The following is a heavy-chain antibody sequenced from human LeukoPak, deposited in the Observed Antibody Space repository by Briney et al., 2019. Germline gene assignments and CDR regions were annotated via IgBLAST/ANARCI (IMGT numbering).Heavy chain of an antibody. CDR2: IYDSGST. Sequence: PSETLSLTCAVDGGSFSGYYWSWLRQPPGKGLEWIGSIYDSGSTYYNPSLKSRVTISVDTSKNQFSLKLNSVTAADTAVYYCARHYGPWGQGTLVTVSS. CDR1: GGSFSGYY. D-gene: IGHD3-16*01. J-gene: IGHJ5*02. V-gene: IGHV4-34*01. CDR3: ARHYGP.